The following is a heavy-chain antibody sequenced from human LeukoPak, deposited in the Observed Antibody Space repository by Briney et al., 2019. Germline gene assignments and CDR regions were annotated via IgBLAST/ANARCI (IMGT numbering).Heavy chain of an antibody. CDR2: IRYDGTNK. CDR3: ANRGTYYYDSSGLGGFDY. V-gene: IGHV3-30*02. D-gene: IGHD3-22*01. CDR1: GFIFRYYG. J-gene: IGHJ4*02. Sequence: GGSLRLSCAASGFIFRYYGMHWVRQAPGKGLEWVAFIRYDGTNKYYADSVKGRFTISRDNSKNTLHLQMNSLRVEDTAVYYCANRGTYYYDSSGLGGFDYWGQGTLVTVSS.